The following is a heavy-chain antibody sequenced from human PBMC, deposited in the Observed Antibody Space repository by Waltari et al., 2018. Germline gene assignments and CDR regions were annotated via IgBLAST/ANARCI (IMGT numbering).Heavy chain of an antibody. Sequence: EVQLVESGGGLVQPGGSLRLSCAASGFTFSSYEMNWVRQAPGKGLEWVSYISSSGSTIYYADSVKGRFTISRDNAKNSLYLQMNSLRAEDTAVYYCARAREKFGSLGDMDVWGKGTTVTISS. CDR3: ARAREKFGSLGDMDV. V-gene: IGHV3-48*03. D-gene: IGHD1-26*01. CDR1: GFTFSSYE. J-gene: IGHJ6*03. CDR2: ISSSGSTI.